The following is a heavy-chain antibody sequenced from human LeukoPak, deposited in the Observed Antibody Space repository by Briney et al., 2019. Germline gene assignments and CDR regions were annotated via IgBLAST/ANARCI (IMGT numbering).Heavy chain of an antibody. D-gene: IGHD3-10*01. CDR2: IKGDGSVQ. J-gene: IGHJ4*02. Sequence: PGGSLRLSCVASGFTFSTSWMNWVRQAPGKGLEWVANIKGDGSVQSYVDSVKGRFTISRDNAKNSLFLQMNNLRAEDTAVYYCATRHGSGSLDYWGQGTLVTVSS. CDR1: GFTFSTSW. V-gene: IGHV3-7*05. CDR3: ATRHGSGSLDY.